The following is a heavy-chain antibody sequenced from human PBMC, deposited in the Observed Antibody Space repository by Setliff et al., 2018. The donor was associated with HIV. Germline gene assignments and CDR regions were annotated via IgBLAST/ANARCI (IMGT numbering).Heavy chain of an antibody. CDR1: GYSFTGHY. Sequence: GASVKVSCKASGYSFTGHYIHWVRQAPGQGLEWLGRIDPNSGGTKYAQKFQGRVTMTRDTSITTAYMELSRLRSDDTAVYYCARDHMSVGAWVGATSRGLFQHWGQGTLVTVSS. D-gene: IGHD1-26*01. CDR3: ARDHMSVGAWVGATSRGLFQH. CDR2: IDPNSGGT. V-gene: IGHV1-2*06. J-gene: IGHJ1*01.